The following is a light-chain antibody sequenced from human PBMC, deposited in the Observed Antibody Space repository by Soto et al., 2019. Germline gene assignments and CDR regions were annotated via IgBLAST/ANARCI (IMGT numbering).Light chain of an antibody. CDR2: GAS. CDR3: QQYNNWPISLT. V-gene: IGKV3-15*01. J-gene: IGKJ4*01. Sequence: EIVMTQSPATLSVSPGERATLSCRASQSVSSNLAWYQQKPGQAPRLLIYGASTRATGIPARFSGSGSGTEFTLTISSLQSEDFAVYYCQQYNNWPISLTFGGGTKVGIK. CDR1: QSVSSN.